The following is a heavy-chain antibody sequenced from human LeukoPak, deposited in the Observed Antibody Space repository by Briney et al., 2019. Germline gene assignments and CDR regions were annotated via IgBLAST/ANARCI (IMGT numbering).Heavy chain of an antibody. Sequence: SETLSLTCTVSGDSITSSIHYWGWIRQPPGKRLEWIGSLHHTGRNYSNAALKSRVTISMDTAKSQFSLKLNSVTAADSGVYYCVAEMTASAAFDIWGQGTMVAVSS. V-gene: IGHV4-39*01. CDR2: LHHTGRN. CDR3: VAEMTASAAFDI. J-gene: IGHJ3*02. CDR1: GDSITSSIHY. D-gene: IGHD2-21*02.